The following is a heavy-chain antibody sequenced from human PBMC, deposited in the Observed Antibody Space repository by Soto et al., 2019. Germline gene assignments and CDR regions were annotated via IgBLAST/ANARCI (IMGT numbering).Heavy chain of an antibody. Sequence: QVQLQESGPGLVKPSETLSLTCTVSGGSISSYYWSWIRQPPGKGLEWIGYIYYSGSTNYNPSLKSRVTISVDTSKTPFSLKLSSVTAADTAVYYCARVGDPFILTPGWFDPWGQGTLVTVSS. V-gene: IGHV4-59*01. D-gene: IGHD3-16*01. CDR1: GGSISSYY. J-gene: IGHJ5*02. CDR2: IYYSGST. CDR3: ARVGDPFILTPGWFDP.